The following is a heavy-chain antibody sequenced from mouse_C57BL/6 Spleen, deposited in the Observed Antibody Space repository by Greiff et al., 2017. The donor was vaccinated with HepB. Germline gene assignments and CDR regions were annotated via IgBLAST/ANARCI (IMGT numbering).Heavy chain of an antibody. CDR2: IYPGSGNT. Sequence: QVQLQQSGAELVRPGASVKLSCKASGYTFTDYYINWVKQRPGQGLEWIARIYPGSGNTYYNEKFKGKATLTAEKSSSTAYMQLSSLTSEDSAVYFCASTMAYYFDYWGQGTTLTVSS. J-gene: IGHJ2*01. CDR3: ASTMAYYFDY. D-gene: IGHD2-1*01. V-gene: IGHV1-76*01. CDR1: GYTFTDYY.